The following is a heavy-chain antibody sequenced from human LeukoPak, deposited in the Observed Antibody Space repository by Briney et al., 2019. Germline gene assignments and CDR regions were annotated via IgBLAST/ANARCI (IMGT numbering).Heavy chain of an antibody. Sequence: PSETLSLTCTVSGGSISSNTYYWGWIRQPPGKGLEWIGNIYYSGSTYYNPSLKSRVTLSVDTSKNQFSLKLSSVTAADMAVYYCARVDVYYYYTDVWGKGTTVTVSS. CDR2: IYYSGST. J-gene: IGHJ6*03. CDR3: ARVDVYYYYTDV. CDR1: GGSISSNTYY. V-gene: IGHV4-39*07.